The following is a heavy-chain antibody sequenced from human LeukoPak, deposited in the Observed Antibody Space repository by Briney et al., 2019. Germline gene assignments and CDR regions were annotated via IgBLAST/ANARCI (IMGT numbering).Heavy chain of an antibody. CDR1: GFTFSSFA. CDR3: AKEVFDTGKAFES. Sequence: GGSLRLSCAASGFTFSSFALSWVRQAPGKGLEWVSTISASGDDTFYAASVQGRFTISRDNSKNTLHLQVNSLRAEDTAIYYCAKEVFDTGKAFESWGQGTLVTVSS. CDR2: ISASGDDT. V-gene: IGHV3-23*01. D-gene: IGHD3-10*01. J-gene: IGHJ4*02.